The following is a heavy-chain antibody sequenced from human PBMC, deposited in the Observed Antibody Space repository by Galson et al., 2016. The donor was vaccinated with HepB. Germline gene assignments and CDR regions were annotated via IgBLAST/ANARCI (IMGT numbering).Heavy chain of an antibody. D-gene: IGHD7-27*01. CDR3: ARSHLLGRGFSW. Sequence: CAISGDSVSNNNAGWYWIRQSPSRGLECLGRTFYRSDWQNDYAESVKSRITINPDTSKNEFSLHLSSVTPEDTGVYYCARSHLLGRGFSWWGPGTPVTVSS. J-gene: IGHJ4*02. CDR1: GDSVSNNNAG. CDR2: TFYRSDWQN. V-gene: IGHV6-1*01.